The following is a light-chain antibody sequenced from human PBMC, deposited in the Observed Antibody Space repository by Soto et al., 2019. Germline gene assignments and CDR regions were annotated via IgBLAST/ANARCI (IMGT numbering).Light chain of an antibody. CDR3: QQANSFPRT. J-gene: IGKJ1*01. V-gene: IGKV1-12*01. CDR1: QGISSR. Sequence: DIQMTQSPSSVSASVGDRVTITCRASQGISSRLAWYQQKSGKAPKLLIYAASSLQSGVPSRFSGSGSGIDFTLTITSLQPEDFATYYCQQANSFPRTFGQGTKVEIK. CDR2: AAS.